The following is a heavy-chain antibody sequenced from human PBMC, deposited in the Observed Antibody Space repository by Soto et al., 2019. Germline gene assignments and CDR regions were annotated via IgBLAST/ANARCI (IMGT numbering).Heavy chain of an antibody. CDR1: GYTFTSYG. Sequence: ASVKVSCKASGYTFTSYGISWVRQAPGQGLEWMGWISAYNGNTNYAQKLQGRVTMTTDTSTSTAYMELRSLRSDDTAVYYCARIGVLRYFDWLLIDYWGQGTLGTVS. D-gene: IGHD3-9*01. J-gene: IGHJ4*02. CDR2: ISAYNGNT. V-gene: IGHV1-18*01. CDR3: ARIGVLRYFDWLLIDY.